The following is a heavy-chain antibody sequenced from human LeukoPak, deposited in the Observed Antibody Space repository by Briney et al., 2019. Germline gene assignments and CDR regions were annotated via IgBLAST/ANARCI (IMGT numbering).Heavy chain of an antibody. Sequence: GGSLRLSCAASGFTVSSNYMSWVRQAPGKGLEWVSSISSSSSYIYYTDSVKGRFTISRDNAKNSLYLQMNSLRAEDTAVYYCARDIQAGDTAMGRVFDYWGQGTLVTVSS. V-gene: IGHV3-21*01. CDR1: GFTVSSNY. D-gene: IGHD5-18*01. CDR2: ISSSSSYI. CDR3: ARDIQAGDTAMGRVFDY. J-gene: IGHJ4*02.